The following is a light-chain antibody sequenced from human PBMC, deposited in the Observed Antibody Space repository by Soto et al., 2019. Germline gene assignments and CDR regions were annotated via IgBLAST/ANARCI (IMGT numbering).Light chain of an antibody. Sequence: EIVLTQSPGTLSLSPGERATLSCRANQSISSNYLAWYQQKPGQAPRLLIYGASTRATGIPARFSGSGSGTEFTLIISSLQSEDSAVYYCQQYNSWLWTFGQGTKVDIK. CDR1: QSISSN. J-gene: IGKJ1*01. CDR3: QQYNSWLWT. V-gene: IGKV3-15*01. CDR2: GAS.